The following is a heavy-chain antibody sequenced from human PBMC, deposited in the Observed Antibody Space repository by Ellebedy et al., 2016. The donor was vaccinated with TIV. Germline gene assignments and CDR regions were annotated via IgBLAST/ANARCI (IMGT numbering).Heavy chain of an antibody. CDR2: ISDSGSMI. CDR3: ARISSGRSFYGMDV. CDR1: GFSSSDYY. V-gene: IGHV3-11*01. D-gene: IGHD6-19*01. J-gene: IGHJ6*02. Sequence: GGSLRLXXAASGFSSSDYYMSWIRQTPGKGLERVSYISDSGSMIHYADSVKGRFTISRDNSKNSLYLQMNNLRAEDTAVYYCARISSGRSFYGMDVWGQGTMVTVSS.